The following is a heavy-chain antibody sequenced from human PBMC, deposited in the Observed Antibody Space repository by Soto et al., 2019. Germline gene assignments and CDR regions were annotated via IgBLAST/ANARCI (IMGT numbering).Heavy chain of an antibody. V-gene: IGHV3-66*01. Sequence: EVQLVESGGGLVQPGGSLRLSCAASGFTVSSNYMSWVRQAPGKGLEWVSVIYSGGSTYYADSVKGRFTISRDNSKNTLYLQMNSLRAEDTGVYYCARGLDGTSFVYYYYMDVGGKGTTVTFSS. CDR3: ARGLDGTSFVYYYYMDV. J-gene: IGHJ6*03. CDR1: GFTVSSNY. D-gene: IGHD1-1*01. CDR2: IYSGGST.